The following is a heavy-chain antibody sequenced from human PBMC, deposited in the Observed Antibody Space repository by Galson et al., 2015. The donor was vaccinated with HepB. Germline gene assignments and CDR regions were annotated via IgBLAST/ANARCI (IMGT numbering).Heavy chain of an antibody. J-gene: IGHJ6*02. CDR2: ISYDGSNK. CDR3: AREGDRGRWLQVMDYYYGMDV. Sequence: SLRLSCAASGFTFSSYAMHWVRQAPGKGLEWVAVISYDGSNKYYADSVKGRFTISRDNSKNTLYLQMNSLRAEDTAVYYCAREGDRGRWLQVMDYYYGMDVWGQGTTVTVSS. V-gene: IGHV3-30*04. CDR1: GFTFSSYA. D-gene: IGHD5-24*01.